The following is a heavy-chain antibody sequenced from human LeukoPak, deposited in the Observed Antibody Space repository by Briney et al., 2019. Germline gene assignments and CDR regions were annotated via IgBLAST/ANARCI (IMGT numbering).Heavy chain of an antibody. V-gene: IGHV3-23*01. Sequence: HPGGSLRLSCAASGFTFSSYGMSWVRQAPGKGLEWVSAISGSGGSTYYADSVKGRFTIFRDNSKNTLYLQMNSLRAEDTAVYYCANGNEWELPHCDYWGQGTLVAVSS. J-gene: IGHJ4*02. CDR2: ISGSGGST. CDR1: GFTFSSYG. D-gene: IGHD1-26*01. CDR3: ANGNEWELPHCDY.